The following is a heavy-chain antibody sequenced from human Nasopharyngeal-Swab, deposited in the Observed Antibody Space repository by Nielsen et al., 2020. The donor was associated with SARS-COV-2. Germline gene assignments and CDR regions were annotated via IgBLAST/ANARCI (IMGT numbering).Heavy chain of an antibody. CDR1: GFTFSSYA. V-gene: IGHV3-30-3*01. CDR3: ALAGNGNYRDPFDY. CDR2: ISYDGSNK. Sequence: GGSLRLSCAASGFTFSSYAMHWVRQAPGKGLEWVAVISYDGSNKYYADSVKGRFTISRDNSKNTLYLQMNSLRAEDTAVYYCALAGNGNYRDPFDYWGQGTLVTVSS. J-gene: IGHJ4*02. D-gene: IGHD4-17*01.